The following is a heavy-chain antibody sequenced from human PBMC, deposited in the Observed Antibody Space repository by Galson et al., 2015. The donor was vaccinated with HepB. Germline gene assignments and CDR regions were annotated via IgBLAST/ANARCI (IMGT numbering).Heavy chain of an antibody. Sequence: SLRLSCAASGFTFSSYSMNWVRQAPGKGLEWVSYISSSTIYYADSVKGRFTISRDNAKNSLYLQMNSLRDEDTAVYYCARETAMVVYNWFDPWGQGTLVTVSS. CDR1: GFTFSSYS. V-gene: IGHV3-48*02. CDR2: ISSSTI. D-gene: IGHD5-18*01. J-gene: IGHJ5*02. CDR3: ARETAMVVYNWFDP.